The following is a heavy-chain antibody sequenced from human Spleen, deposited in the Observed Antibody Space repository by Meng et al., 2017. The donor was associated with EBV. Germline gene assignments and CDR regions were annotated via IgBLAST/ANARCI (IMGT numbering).Heavy chain of an antibody. CDR1: GGSFSDYY. CDR3: ARGDDYRYAY. J-gene: IGHJ4*02. CDR2: IDHRGSP. Sequence: QVRLEEWGSGLLKPSETLSLTSACYGGSFSDYYWSWIRQPPGKGLEWIGEIDHRGSPNYNPSLMSRVTISLDTSRNHFSLELTSVTDADTAVYYCARGDDYRYAYWGQGTLVTVSS. V-gene: IGHV4-34*01. D-gene: IGHD3-16*01.